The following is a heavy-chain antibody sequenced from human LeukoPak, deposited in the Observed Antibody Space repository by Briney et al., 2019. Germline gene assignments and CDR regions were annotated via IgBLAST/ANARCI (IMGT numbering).Heavy chain of an antibody. J-gene: IGHJ4*02. CDR1: GFTFSRYA. CDR3: ARAWMGTNSRLDY. D-gene: IGHD5-24*01. CDR2: ISYDGSNK. Sequence: GRSLRLSCEASGFTFSRYAMHWVRQAPGKGLEWEAVISYDGSNKYYADSVKGRFTISRDNSKNTLYLQMNSLRAQDKAVYYCARAWMGTNSRLDYWGQGTLVTVSS. V-gene: IGHV3-30*04.